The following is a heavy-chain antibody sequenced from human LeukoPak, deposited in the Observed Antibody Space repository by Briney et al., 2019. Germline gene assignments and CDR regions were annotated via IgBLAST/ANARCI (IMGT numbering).Heavy chain of an antibody. CDR2: INHSGST. D-gene: IGHD4-17*01. Sequence: SETLSLTCAVYGGSFSGYYWSWIRQPPGKGREWIGEINHSGSTNYNPSLMSRVTISVDTSKNQFSLKLSSVTAADTAVYYCARHSTVTPFDYWGQGTLVTVSS. J-gene: IGHJ4*02. CDR1: GGSFSGYY. CDR3: ARHSTVTPFDY. V-gene: IGHV4-34*01.